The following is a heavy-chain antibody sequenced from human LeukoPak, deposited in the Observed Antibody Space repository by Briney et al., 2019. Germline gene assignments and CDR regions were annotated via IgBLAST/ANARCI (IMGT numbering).Heavy chain of an antibody. D-gene: IGHD3-10*01. V-gene: IGHV3-74*01. Sequence: GGSLRLSCAASGFXFSNYWIHWVPQAPGKGLVWVSRINNLGTSTNYADSVRGRFTISRDDAKNTLYLQMNSLRAEDTAVYYCARGGGAYYFDYWGRGTLVTVSS. J-gene: IGHJ4*02. CDR2: INNLGTST. CDR1: GFXFSNYW. CDR3: ARGGGAYYFDY.